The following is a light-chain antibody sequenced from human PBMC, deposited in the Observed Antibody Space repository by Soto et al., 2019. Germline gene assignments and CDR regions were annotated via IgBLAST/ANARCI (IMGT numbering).Light chain of an antibody. CDR2: LGS. CDR1: QSLLHSNGYNY. Sequence: DIVMTQSPLSLPVTPGEPASISCRSSQSLLHSNGYNYLDWYLQKPGQSPQLLIYLGSNRASGVPDRFSGSGSGTDFTLKISRVEAEDVGVYYCIQALQTPLTSGQGTRLE. CDR3: IQALQTPLT. J-gene: IGKJ5*01. V-gene: IGKV2-28*01.